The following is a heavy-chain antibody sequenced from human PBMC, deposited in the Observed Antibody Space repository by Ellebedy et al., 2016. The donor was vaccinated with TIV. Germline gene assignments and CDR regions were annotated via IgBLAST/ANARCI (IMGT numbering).Heavy chain of an antibody. D-gene: IGHD2-21*02. Sequence: GGSLRLSCAASGFTFSSYDMDWVRQAPGKGQEWVSSISASSTYIYYADSVQGRFTISRDNAKNSLYLQMNSLRAEETAVYYCVVVMSAMGIWGQGTLVTVSS. CDR3: VVVMSAMGI. J-gene: IGHJ4*02. CDR1: GFTFSSYD. V-gene: IGHV3-21*01. CDR2: ISASSTYI.